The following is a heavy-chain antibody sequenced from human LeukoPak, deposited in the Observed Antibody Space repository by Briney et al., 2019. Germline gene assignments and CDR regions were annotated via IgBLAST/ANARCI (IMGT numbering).Heavy chain of an antibody. D-gene: IGHD3-22*01. J-gene: IGHJ6*02. CDR3: ARDGSGYYYDRYSYYGMDV. Sequence: ASVKVSCKASGGTFSSYAISWVRQAPGQGLEWMGGIIPIFGTANYAQKFQGRVTITADESTSTAYMELSSLRSEDTAVYYCARDGSGYYYDRYSYYGMDVWGQGTTVTVSS. V-gene: IGHV1-69*01. CDR1: GGTFSSYA. CDR2: IIPIFGTA.